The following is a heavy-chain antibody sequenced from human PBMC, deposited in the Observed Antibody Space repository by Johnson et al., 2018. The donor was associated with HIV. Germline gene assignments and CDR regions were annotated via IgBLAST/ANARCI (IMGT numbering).Heavy chain of an antibody. CDR3: ARASGEWDAFDI. Sequence: VQLVESGGGLIQPGRSLRLSCTGSGVTFRKFAMGWVRRAPGKGLEWIGFITSKTDGGTTDYAAPVKGRFTISRDDSKNTLYLQMNSLKTEDTAVYYCARASGEWDAFDIWGQGTVVTVSS. D-gene: IGHD3-10*01. J-gene: IGHJ3*02. V-gene: IGHV3-49*04. CDR1: GVTFRKFA. CDR2: ITSKTDGGTT.